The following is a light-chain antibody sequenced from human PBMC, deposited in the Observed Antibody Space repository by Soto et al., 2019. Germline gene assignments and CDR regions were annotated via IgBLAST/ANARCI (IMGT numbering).Light chain of an antibody. CDR1: QNVNGN. V-gene: IGKV3-15*01. Sequence: EIVMTPSPVTLSASLGESATLSGRASQNVNGNLAWYQQKPGQAPRLLLYSVSIRATGIPARFSGSGTGTEFTLTISSLQSEDFAVYFCHQYNKWPPYTFGQGTKVDI. CDR3: HQYNKWPPYT. J-gene: IGKJ2*01. CDR2: SVS.